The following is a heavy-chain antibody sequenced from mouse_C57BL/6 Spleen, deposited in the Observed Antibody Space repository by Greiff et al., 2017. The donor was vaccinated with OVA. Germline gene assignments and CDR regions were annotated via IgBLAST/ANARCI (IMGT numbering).Heavy chain of an antibody. D-gene: IGHD3-2*02. Sequence: VQLKQSGPELVKPGASVKISCKASGYTFTDYYMNWVKQSHGKSLEWIGDINPNNGGTSYNQKFKGKATLTVDKSSSTAYMELRSLTSEDSAVYYCARKGRTAQATWGFAYWGQGTLVTVSA. V-gene: IGHV1-26*01. J-gene: IGHJ3*01. CDR2: INPNNGGT. CDR1: GYTFTDYY. CDR3: ARKGRTAQATWGFAY.